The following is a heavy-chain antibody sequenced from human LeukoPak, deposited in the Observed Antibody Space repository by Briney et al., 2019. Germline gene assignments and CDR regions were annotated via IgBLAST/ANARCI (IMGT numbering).Heavy chain of an antibody. CDR1: GGSISSGDYY. J-gene: IGHJ5*02. V-gene: IGHV4-30-4*01. Sequence: SQTLSLTCTVSGGSISSGDYYWSWIRQPPGKGLEWIAYMYYSGSTYYNPSLKSRVTMSADTSKNQLSLKLSSVTAADTAVYYCARPYYYDSRIDPWGQGILGTVSS. CDR3: ARPYYYDSRIDP. D-gene: IGHD3-22*01. CDR2: MYYSGST.